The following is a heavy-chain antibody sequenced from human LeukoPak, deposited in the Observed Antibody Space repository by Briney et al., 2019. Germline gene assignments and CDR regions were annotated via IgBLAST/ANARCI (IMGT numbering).Heavy chain of an antibody. D-gene: IGHD6-6*01. V-gene: IGHV4-34*01. CDR3: ASTIATRSDAFDF. Sequence: SETLSLTCAVYGGSFSGYYWSWIRQPPGKGLEWIGEINHSGSTNYNPSLKSRVTISVDTSKNQFSLRLTSVTAADTAVYYCASTIATRSDAFDFWSQGTMVTVSS. J-gene: IGHJ3*01. CDR2: INHSGST. CDR1: GGSFSGYY.